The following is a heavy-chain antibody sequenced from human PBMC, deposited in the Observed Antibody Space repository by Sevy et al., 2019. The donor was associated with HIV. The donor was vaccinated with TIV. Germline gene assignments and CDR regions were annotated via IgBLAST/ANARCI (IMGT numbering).Heavy chain of an antibody. CDR3: AREESGYSSSWYYFDY. V-gene: IGHV1-69*13. J-gene: IGHJ4*02. Sequence: ASVKVSCKASGDTFSSYAISWVRQAPGQGLEWMGGIIPIFGTANYAQKFQGRVTITADESTSTAYMELSSLRSEDTAVYYCAREESGYSSSWYYFDYWGQGTLVTVSS. CDR1: GDTFSSYA. D-gene: IGHD6-13*01. CDR2: IIPIFGTA.